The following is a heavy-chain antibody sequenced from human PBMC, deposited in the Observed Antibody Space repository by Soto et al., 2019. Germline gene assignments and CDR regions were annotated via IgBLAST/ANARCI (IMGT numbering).Heavy chain of an antibody. CDR2: IVPTLHVT. CDR1: GGTSAIYT. Sequence: QVQVVQSGAEVKRPGSSLKVSCETSGGTSAIYTITWVRQAPGQGLQWMGRIVPTLHVTNYAQEFQGRLTITAGTSTTTVHMELSRLTSEDAAGYYLTKEKFGAWRVGGRYWGQGTLVTVSS. D-gene: IGHD3-10*01. J-gene: IGHJ4*02. V-gene: IGHV1-69*08. CDR3: TKEKFGAWRVGGRY.